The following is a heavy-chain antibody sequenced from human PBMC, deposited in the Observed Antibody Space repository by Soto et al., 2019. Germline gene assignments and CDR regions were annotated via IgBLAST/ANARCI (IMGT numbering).Heavy chain of an antibody. CDR1: GFSFSNVW. CDR3: TTYYDFWSGYDDI. J-gene: IGHJ3*02. Sequence: GGSLRLSCAASGFSFSNVWMSLVRQAPGKGLEWVGRIKSKTDGGTTDYAAPVKGRFTISRDDSKNTLYLQMNSLKTEDTAVYYCTTYYDFWSGYDDIWGQGTMVTVSS. D-gene: IGHD3-3*01. V-gene: IGHV3-15*01. CDR2: IKSKTDGGTT.